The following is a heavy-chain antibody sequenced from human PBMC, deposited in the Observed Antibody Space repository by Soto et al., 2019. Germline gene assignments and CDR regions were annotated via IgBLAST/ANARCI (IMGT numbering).Heavy chain of an antibody. D-gene: IGHD2-8*01. CDR3: ARYNSYAIDY. V-gene: IGHV4-61*01. CDR1: NGSVSSGTYS. J-gene: IGHJ4*02. CDR2: IYYSGTT. Sequence: SETLSLTCTVSNGSVSSGTYSWSWVRQPPGKGLEWIGYIYYSGTTNYNPSLASRVTLSVDTSKNQFSLKMTSVTAADRAMYFCARYNSYAIDYWGRGTLVTVSS.